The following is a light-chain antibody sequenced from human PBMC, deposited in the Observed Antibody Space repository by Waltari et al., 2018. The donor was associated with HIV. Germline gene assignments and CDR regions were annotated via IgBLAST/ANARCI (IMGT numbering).Light chain of an antibody. CDR1: QHIGNC. CDR3: QQCSEWPLS. Sequence: ELVFTQSPATLSLSPVERATLSCSARQHIGNCLVWYQQRSGQAPRPLIYNAYKRATGIPARFSGSGSGTDFTLSISSLEPEDFVVYYCQQCSEWPLSFGGGTEVEIK. J-gene: IGKJ4*01. CDR2: NAY. V-gene: IGKV3-11*01.